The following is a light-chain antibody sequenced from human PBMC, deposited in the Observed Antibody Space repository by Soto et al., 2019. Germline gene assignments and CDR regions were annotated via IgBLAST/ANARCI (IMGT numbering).Light chain of an antibody. CDR1: QSLSGK. J-gene: IGKJ1*01. CDR2: DTS. V-gene: IGKV3-15*01. CDR3: QQYNNWPRT. Sequence: EIVMTQSPATLSVSPGERATLSCRASQSLSGKLAWFQQRPGQAPRLLIYDTSTRATGIPARFSGSGSGTEFTLTISSLQSEDFAVYYCQQYNNWPRTFGQGTKVEIK.